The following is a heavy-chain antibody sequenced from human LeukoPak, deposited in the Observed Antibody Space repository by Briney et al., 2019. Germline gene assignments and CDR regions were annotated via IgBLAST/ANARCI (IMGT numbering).Heavy chain of an antibody. J-gene: IGHJ1*01. V-gene: IGHV1-2*02. D-gene: IGHD3-22*01. CDR2: INPNSGGT. CDR1: GYTFTGYY. CDR3: ARAENYYDMSGSQFGH. Sequence: ASVKVSCKASGYTFTGYYMHWVRQAPGQGLEWMGWINPNSGGTNYAQKFQGRVTLTRHTSIGTAYMELSRLRSDDTAAYYCARAENYYDMSGSQFGHWGQGTLVTVSS.